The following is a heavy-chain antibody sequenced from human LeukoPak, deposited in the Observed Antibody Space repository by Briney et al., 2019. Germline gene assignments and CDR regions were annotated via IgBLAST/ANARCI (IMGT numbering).Heavy chain of an antibody. V-gene: IGHV4-4*07. J-gene: IGHJ6*02. Sequence: PSETLSLTCTVSGGSISSYYWSWIRQPAGKGLEWIGRIYTSGSTNYNPSLKSRVTMSVDTSQNQFSLKLSSVTAADTAVYYCAIGGYGSGSYYSPTFGMDVWGQGTTVTVSS. CDR2: IYTSGST. CDR1: GGSISSYY. CDR3: AIGGYGSGSYYSPTFGMDV. D-gene: IGHD3-10*01.